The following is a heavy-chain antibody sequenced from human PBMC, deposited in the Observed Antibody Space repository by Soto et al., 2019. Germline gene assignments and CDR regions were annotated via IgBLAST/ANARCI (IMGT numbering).Heavy chain of an antibody. Sequence: SETLSLTCTVSGGSISSYYWSWIRQPPGKGLEWIGYIYYSGSTNYNPSLKSRVTISVDTSKNRFSLKLSSVTAADTAVYYCARGRYYDSSGYHPLFQHWGQGTLVTVSS. V-gene: IGHV4-59*01. J-gene: IGHJ1*01. CDR1: GGSISSYY. CDR3: ARGRYYDSSGYHPLFQH. CDR2: IYYSGST. D-gene: IGHD3-22*01.